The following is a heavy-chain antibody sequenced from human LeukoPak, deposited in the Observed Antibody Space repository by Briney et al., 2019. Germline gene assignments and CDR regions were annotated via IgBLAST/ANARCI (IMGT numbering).Heavy chain of an antibody. Sequence: GGSLRLSCAASGFTFSSYSMNWVRQAPGKGLEWVSSISSSSSYIYYADSVKGRFTISRDNSKNTLYLQMNSLRAEDTAVYYCVRDVSESGSFYFDYWGQGTLVTVSS. CDR3: VRDVSESGSFYFDY. CDR2: ISSSSSYI. D-gene: IGHD1-26*01. J-gene: IGHJ4*02. V-gene: IGHV3-21*01. CDR1: GFTFSSYS.